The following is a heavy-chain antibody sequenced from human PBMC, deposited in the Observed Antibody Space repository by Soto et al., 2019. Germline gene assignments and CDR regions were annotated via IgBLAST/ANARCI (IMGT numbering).Heavy chain of an antibody. V-gene: IGHV3-30*03. CDR2: ISYDESKK. Sequence: GGSLRLSCAASGFTFSSYGMHWVRQAPGKGLEWVAVISYDESKKDYGDSVKGRCTISRDNSKNTLYLQVSTLRNEDTAVYYCAGDPIMVRGLIPLPCCGLDVWGQGTTVTVSS. CDR1: GFTFSSYG. J-gene: IGHJ6*02. CDR3: AGDPIMVRGLIPLPCCGLDV. D-gene: IGHD3-10*01.